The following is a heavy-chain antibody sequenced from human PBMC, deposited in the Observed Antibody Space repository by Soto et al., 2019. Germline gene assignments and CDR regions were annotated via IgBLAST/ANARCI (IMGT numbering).Heavy chain of an antibody. V-gene: IGHV1-18*01. CDR1: GYTFTNYG. CDR2: INTYNGNT. D-gene: IGHD5-12*01. J-gene: IGHJ3*02. CDR3: AREALDVGRYSGYGYAFDI. Sequence: GASVKVSCKASGYTFTNYGISWVRQAPGQGLEWMGWINTYNGNTNHAQKLQGRVTMTTDTSTSTAYMELRSLRSDDTAVYYCAREALDVGRYSGYGYAFDIWGQ.